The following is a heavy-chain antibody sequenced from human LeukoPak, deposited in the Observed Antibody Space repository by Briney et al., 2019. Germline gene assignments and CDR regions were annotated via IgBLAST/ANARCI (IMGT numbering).Heavy chain of an antibody. CDR2: IYYSGST. CDR1: GGSISSSSYY. D-gene: IGHD3-10*01. J-gene: IGHJ6*02. Sequence: SETLSLTCTVSGGSISSSSYYWGWIRQPPGKGLEWIGSIYYSGSTYYNPSLKSRVTISVDTSKNQFSLKLSSVTAADTAVYYCARMDFGSGTYNMDVWGQGTTVTVSS. V-gene: IGHV4-39*07. CDR3: ARMDFGSGTYNMDV.